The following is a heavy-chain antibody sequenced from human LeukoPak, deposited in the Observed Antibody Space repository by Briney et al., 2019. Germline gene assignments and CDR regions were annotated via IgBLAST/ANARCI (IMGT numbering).Heavy chain of an antibody. CDR3: AKDRRTAMVLDY. V-gene: IGHV3-30*18. Sequence: LTGGSLRLSCAASGFTFSSYGMHWVRQAPGKGLEWVAVISYDGSNKYYADSVKGRFTISRDNSKNTLYLQMNSLRAEDTAVYYCAKDRRTAMVLDYWGQGTLVTVSS. J-gene: IGHJ4*02. D-gene: IGHD5-18*01. CDR2: ISYDGSNK. CDR1: GFTFSSYG.